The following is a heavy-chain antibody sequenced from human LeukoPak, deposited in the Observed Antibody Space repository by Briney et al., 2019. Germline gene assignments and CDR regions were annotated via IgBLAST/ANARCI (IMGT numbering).Heavy chain of an antibody. CDR2: ISGSGGST. Sequence: PGGSLRLSCAASGFTFSSYAMSWVRPAPGKGLEWVSAISGSGGSTYYADSVKGRFTISRDKFKNTLYLQMNSLRAEDTAVYYCAKDPQVTVTSWFDPWGQGTLVTVSS. D-gene: IGHD4-17*01. CDR1: GFTFSSYA. J-gene: IGHJ5*02. V-gene: IGHV3-23*01. CDR3: AKDPQVTVTSWFDP.